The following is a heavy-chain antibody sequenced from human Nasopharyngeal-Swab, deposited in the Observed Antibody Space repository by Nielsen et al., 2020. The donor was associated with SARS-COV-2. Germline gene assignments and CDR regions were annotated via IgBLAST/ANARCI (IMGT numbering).Heavy chain of an antibody. D-gene: IGHD3-9*01. CDR2: IRASNGNT. CDR3: ARGSLSGYTRYYYYGLDV. Sequence: WVGQAPGQGREWMGWIRASNGNTDYAQKLQDRVTMTTDTSTSTAYMELRSLRSDDTAVYYCARGSLSGYTRYYYYGLDVWGQGTTVTVSS. J-gene: IGHJ6*02. V-gene: IGHV1-18*01.